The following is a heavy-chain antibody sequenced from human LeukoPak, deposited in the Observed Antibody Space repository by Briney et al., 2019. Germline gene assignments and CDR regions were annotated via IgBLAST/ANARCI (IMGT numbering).Heavy chain of an antibody. CDR3: ARGVAQNGNPNYFDP. CDR2: IWSDGSRQ. Sequence: GTSLRLSSAASGFIFSSYAMHWVRQAPGTGLEWVAVIWSDGSRQYYLDSVKGRFTISRDNSKNTLYLQMNSLRAEDTAVYSCARGVAQNGNPNYFDPWGRGTLVTVSS. CDR1: GFIFSSYA. J-gene: IGHJ5*02. D-gene: IGHD2-15*01. V-gene: IGHV3-33*01.